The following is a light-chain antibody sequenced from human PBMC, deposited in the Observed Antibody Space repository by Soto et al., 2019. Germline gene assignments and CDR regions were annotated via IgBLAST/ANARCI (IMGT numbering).Light chain of an antibody. J-gene: IGKJ2*01. Sequence: EIVLTQSPGILSLSPGERATLSCTASQSVSSTYLAWYQQKPGQAPRLLIYGASSRATGIPDRFSGSGSGTDFTLTISRLEPEDFAVYYCQQYGSSPFTFGQGTKVEIK. CDR1: QSVSSTY. CDR2: GAS. V-gene: IGKV3-20*01. CDR3: QQYGSSPFT.